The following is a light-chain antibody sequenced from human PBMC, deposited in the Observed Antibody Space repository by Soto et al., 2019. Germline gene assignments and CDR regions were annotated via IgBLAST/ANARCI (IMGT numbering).Light chain of an antibody. V-gene: IGKV3-15*01. Sequence: EIVMTQSPATLSVSPGERATLSCRASQSVSSNLAWYQQKPGQAPRLLIYGASTRATGIPARFSGSGSGTEFTLTISSLQSEDFVVYYCQPNNNWRSTWTFGQGTKVEIK. CDR1: QSVSSN. J-gene: IGKJ1*01. CDR3: QPNNNWRSTWT. CDR2: GAS.